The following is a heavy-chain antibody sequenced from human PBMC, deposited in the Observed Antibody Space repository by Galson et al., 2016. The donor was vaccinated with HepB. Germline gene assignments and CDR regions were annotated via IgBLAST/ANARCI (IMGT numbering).Heavy chain of an antibody. D-gene: IGHD2-8*01. J-gene: IGHJ5*02. V-gene: IGHV3-74*01. CDR2: INTDGSST. CDR3: VRDRLATNWFDP. CDR1: GFTFTTSA. Sequence: SLRLSCAASGFTFTTSAMRWVRQAPGKGLEWVSHINTDGSSTHYADSVKGRFTISRDNAKNTLYLQINSLRAEDTAVYYCVRDRLATNWFDPWGQGTLVTVSS.